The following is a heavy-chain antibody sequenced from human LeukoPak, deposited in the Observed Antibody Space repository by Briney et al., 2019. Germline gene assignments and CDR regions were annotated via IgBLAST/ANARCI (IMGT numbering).Heavy chain of an antibody. Sequence: SETLSLTCAVYGGSFSSHYWSWIRQPPGKGLEWIGYIYYSGSTNYNPSLKSRVTISVDTSKNQFSLKLSSVTAADTAVYYCARLAIFGVAFPEYFDYWGQGTLVTVSS. V-gene: IGHV4-59*11. J-gene: IGHJ4*02. CDR1: GGSFSSHY. CDR2: IYYSGST. CDR3: ARLAIFGVAFPEYFDY. D-gene: IGHD3-3*01.